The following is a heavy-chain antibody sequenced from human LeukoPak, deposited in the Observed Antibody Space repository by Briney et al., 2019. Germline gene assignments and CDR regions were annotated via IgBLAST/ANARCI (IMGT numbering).Heavy chain of an antibody. V-gene: IGHV1-2*02. D-gene: IGHD6-19*01. CDR3: ARMSKVAGADSWFDP. Sequence: ASVKVSCKHSLDTLTVIHLRCGRQAPGQGLEWMGWINPNSGGTNYAQKFQGRVTMTRDTSISTAYMELSRVTSDDAAVYYCARMSKVAGADSWFDPWGQGTLVTVSS. CDR1: LDTLTVIH. CDR2: INPNSGGT. J-gene: IGHJ5*02.